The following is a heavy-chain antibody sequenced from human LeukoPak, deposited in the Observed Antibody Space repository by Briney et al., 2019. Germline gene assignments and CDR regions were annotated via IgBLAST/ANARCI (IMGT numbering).Heavy chain of an antibody. CDR1: EYTFTSYE. Sequence: GGSLRLSCAASEYTFTSYELNWARQAPGKGLEWVSYTSSSGNTISYADSVKGRFTISRDNAKNSLYLQVISLRAEDTAVYYCARGPSIAARYDAFDIWGQGTMVTVSS. CDR2: TSSSGNTI. V-gene: IGHV3-48*03. CDR3: ARGPSIAARYDAFDI. D-gene: IGHD6-6*01. J-gene: IGHJ3*02.